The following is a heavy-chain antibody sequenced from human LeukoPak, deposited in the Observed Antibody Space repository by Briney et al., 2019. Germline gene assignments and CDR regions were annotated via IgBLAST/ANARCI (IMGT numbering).Heavy chain of an antibody. CDR2: ISYDGSIN. CDR3: ARDRRYCSGGSCYFDYFFDY. D-gene: IGHD2-15*01. V-gene: IGHV3-30*04. Sequence: PGGSLRLSCAASGFTFNSYAVHWVRQAPGKGLEWVAVISYDGSINFYSASVKGRFTISRDNSKNTLYLQMNSLRADGTAPYFCARDRRYCSGGSCYFDYFFDYWGQGTLVTVSS. J-gene: IGHJ4*02. CDR1: GFTFNSYA.